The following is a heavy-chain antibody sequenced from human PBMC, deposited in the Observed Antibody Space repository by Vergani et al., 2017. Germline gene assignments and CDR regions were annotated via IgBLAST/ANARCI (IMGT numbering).Heavy chain of an antibody. CDR1: GFTFSRYG. J-gene: IGHJ4*02. V-gene: IGHV3-30*02. D-gene: IGHD3-22*01. Sequence: QAQLVESGGGVVQPGGSLRLSCAASGFTFSRYGMHWVRQAPGKGLEWVAFIRYDETNKYYADSVKDRFTISRDNSKNTLYLQMNSLRAEDTAVYYCAKNREYYYDSSGAYKWGQGTLVTVSS. CDR2: IRYDETNK. CDR3: AKNREYYYDSSGAYK.